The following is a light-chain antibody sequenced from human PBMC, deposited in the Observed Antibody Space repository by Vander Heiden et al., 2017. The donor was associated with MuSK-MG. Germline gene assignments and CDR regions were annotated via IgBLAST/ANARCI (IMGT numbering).Light chain of an antibody. V-gene: IGLV2-14*03. Sequence: QSALTPPPPVPGPPGQPLTISCTGTRSAAGGYNHVSWYQQHPGEAPKLMIFGVSNRPSGVSNRFSGSKSGNTASLTISGLQAEEEADYYCNSYTSSSSLVIFGGGTKLTVL. CDR3: NSYTSSSSLVI. CDR2: GVS. CDR1: RSAAGGYNH. J-gene: IGLJ2*01.